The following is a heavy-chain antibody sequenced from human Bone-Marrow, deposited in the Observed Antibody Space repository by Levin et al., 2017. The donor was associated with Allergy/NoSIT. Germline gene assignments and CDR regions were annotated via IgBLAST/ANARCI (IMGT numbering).Heavy chain of an antibody. V-gene: IGHV3-11*01. CDR2: ISSSGSTI. CDR3: ARDRTMVRGGAGY. D-gene: IGHD3-10*01. CDR1: GFTFSYYY. Sequence: PGGSLRLSCAASGFTFSYYYMSLILQAPGKGLEWVSYISSSGSTIYYADSVKGRFTISRDNAKNSLYLQMNSLRAEDTAVYYCARDRTMVRGGAGYWGQGTLVTVSS. J-gene: IGHJ4*02.